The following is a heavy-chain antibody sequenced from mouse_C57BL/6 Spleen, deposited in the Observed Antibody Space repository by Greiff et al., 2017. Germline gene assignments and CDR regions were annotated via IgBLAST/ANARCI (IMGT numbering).Heavy chain of an antibody. V-gene: IGHV3-6*01. CDR3: ARDRNYPVYWYFDV. CDR2: ISYDGSN. Sequence: EVQLQQSGPGLVKPSQSLSLTCSVTGYSITSGYYWNWIRQFPGNKLEWMGYISYDGSNNYNPSLKNRISIPRDTSKNQFFLKLNSVTTEDTATYYWARDRNYPVYWYFDVWGTGTTGTVSS. D-gene: IGHD2-5*01. J-gene: IGHJ1*03. CDR1: GYSITSGYY.